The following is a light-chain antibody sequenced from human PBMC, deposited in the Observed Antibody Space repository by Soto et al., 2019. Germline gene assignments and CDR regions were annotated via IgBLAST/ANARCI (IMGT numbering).Light chain of an antibody. CDR2: VAS. Sequence: IQMTQSPSTLSASVGDRVTITCRASQSIRSWLAWYQQKLGKAPNLPLCVASSLESGAPSRISRSGSGTEFTLTISCLQPDDFSTYYCQQYNSFQWTFGQGTKVDIK. J-gene: IGKJ1*01. CDR1: QSIRSW. V-gene: IGKV1-5*01. CDR3: QQYNSFQWT.